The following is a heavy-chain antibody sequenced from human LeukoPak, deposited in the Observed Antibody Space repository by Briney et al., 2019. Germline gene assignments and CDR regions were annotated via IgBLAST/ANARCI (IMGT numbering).Heavy chain of an antibody. Sequence: GGSLRLSCAASGFTFSSYAMSWVRQAPGKGLEWVSAISGSGGSTYYADSVKGRFTISRDNSKNTLYLQMNSLRAEDTAIYYCAKDSPSLFGSAGIDYWGQGTLVTVSS. CDR2: ISGSGGST. V-gene: IGHV3-23*01. D-gene: IGHD3-3*01. J-gene: IGHJ4*02. CDR1: GFTFSSYA. CDR3: AKDSPSLFGSAGIDY.